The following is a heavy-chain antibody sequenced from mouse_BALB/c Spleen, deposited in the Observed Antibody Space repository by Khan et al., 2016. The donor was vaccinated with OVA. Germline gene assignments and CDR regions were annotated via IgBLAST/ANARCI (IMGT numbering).Heavy chain of an antibody. Sequence: VQLKESGPELVKPGASVKISCKASGYSFTGYFMNWVMQSHGKSLEWIGRINPHIGETFYNQKFKGKATLTVDESSSTAHLELRSLASEDSAVYDCARIYGTYFNYWGQGTTLTVSA. V-gene: IGHV1-20*02. CDR3: ARIYGTYFNY. J-gene: IGHJ2*01. D-gene: IGHD1-1*01. CDR2: INPHIGET. CDR1: GYSFTGYF.